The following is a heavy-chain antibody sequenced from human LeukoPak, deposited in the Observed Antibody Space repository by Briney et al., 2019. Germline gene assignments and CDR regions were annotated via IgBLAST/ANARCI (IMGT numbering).Heavy chain of an antibody. CDR1: GASISGYY. V-gene: IGHV4-4*07. J-gene: IGHJ4*02. CDR2: IYSSGST. Sequence: PSETLSLTCTVSGASISGYYWSWIRQPAGKGLEWIGRIYSSGSTNYNPSLKSRVTMSVDTSKNQFSLKLGSVTAADTAVYYCARDGKWLTLYYFDYWGQGTLVTVSS. D-gene: IGHD3-22*01. CDR3: ARDGKWLTLYYFDY.